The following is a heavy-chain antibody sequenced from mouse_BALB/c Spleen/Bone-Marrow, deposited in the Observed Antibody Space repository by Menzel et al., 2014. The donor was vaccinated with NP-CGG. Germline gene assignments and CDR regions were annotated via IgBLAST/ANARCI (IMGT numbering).Heavy chain of an antibody. J-gene: IGHJ4*01. CDR2: VNPNNGGT. V-gene: IGHV1-18*01. CDR3: HYYGYGGAMDY. CDR1: GYSFTDYN. Sequence: VQLQQSGPELVKPGASVKVSCKASGYSFTDYNMYWVKQSHGKSLEWIGRVNPNNGGTSFNQKFKGKAIFTVDKSSSAAYMELRSLTSEDSAVYYCHYYGYGGAMDYWGQGTSVTVSA. D-gene: IGHD1-2*01.